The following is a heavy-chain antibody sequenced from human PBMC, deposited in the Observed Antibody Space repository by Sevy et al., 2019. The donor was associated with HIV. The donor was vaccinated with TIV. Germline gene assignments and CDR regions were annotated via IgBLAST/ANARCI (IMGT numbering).Heavy chain of an antibody. D-gene: IGHD6-19*01. Sequence: GGSLRLSCAASGFTFDDFAMHLVRQVPGKGLEWASGLNWDSGSVAYADSVKGRFTISRDNAKNALFLQMNSLRAEDTALYYCAKDIGATGIAVVANWGQGIQVTVSS. CDR2: LNWDSGSV. J-gene: IGHJ4*02. CDR3: AKDIGATGIAVVAN. CDR1: GFTFDDFA. V-gene: IGHV3-9*01.